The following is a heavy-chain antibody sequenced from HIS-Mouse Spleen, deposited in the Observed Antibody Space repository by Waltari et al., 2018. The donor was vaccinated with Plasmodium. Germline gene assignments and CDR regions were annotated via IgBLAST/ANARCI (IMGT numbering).Heavy chain of an antibody. CDR2: ISYDGSNK. D-gene: IGHD3-10*01. CDR1: GFTFSSYA. V-gene: IGHV3-30-3*01. Sequence: QVQLVESGGGVVQPGRSLRLSCAASGFTFSSYAMHWVRQAPGKGVEWVAVISYDGSNKDYGDSVKGRFTISRDNSKNTLYLQMNSLRAEDTAVYYCAREAGSGGLYYFDYWGQGTLVTVSS. CDR3: AREAGSGGLYYFDY. J-gene: IGHJ4*02.